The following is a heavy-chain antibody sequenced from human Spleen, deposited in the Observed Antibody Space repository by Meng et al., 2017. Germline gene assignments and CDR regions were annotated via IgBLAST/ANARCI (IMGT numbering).Heavy chain of an antibody. V-gene: IGHV4-55*08. CDR1: GDSISSSNW. D-gene: IGHD3-10*01. CDR3: LRGSGGSV. J-gene: IGHJ4*02. Sequence: QLQLQESGPGLVRPSETLSLICTVSGDSISSSNWWSWVRQPPGKGLEWVGEIPHRGSAAYNPSLKSRVSMSIDIPKNQFYLKLTSVTAADTAVYYCLRGSGGSVWGQGTLVTVSS. CDR2: IPHRGSA.